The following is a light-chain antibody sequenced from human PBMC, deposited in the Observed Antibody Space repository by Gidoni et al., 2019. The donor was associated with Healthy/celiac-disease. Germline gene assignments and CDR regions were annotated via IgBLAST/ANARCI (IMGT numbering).Light chain of an antibody. J-gene: IGLJ1*01. Sequence: QSALTQPASVSGSPGQSIPISCTGTSSDVGGYNYVSRYQQHPGKAPKLMIDEVSNRPPGVSNRFSGSKSGNTASLTISGLQAEDEADYYCSSYTSSSTYVIGTGTKVTVL. CDR2: EVS. V-gene: IGLV2-14*01. CDR3: SSYTSSSTYV. CDR1: SSDVGGYNY.